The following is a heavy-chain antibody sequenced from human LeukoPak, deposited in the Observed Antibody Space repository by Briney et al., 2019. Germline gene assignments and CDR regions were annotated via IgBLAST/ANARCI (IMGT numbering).Heavy chain of an antibody. Sequence: GGSLRLSCAASGFTFSSYSMNWVRQAPGKGLECVSSISSSSSYIYYADSVKGRFTISRDNAKNSLFLQMNSLRAEDTAIYYCARQERYCSSISCLDPWGQGTLVTVSS. CDR3: ARQERYCSSISCLDP. J-gene: IGHJ5*02. CDR2: ISSSSSYI. D-gene: IGHD2-2*01. CDR1: GFTFSSYS. V-gene: IGHV3-21*01.